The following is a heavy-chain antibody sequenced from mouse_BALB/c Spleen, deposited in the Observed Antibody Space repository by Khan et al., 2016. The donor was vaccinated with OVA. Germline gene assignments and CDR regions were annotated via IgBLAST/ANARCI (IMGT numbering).Heavy chain of an antibody. D-gene: IGHD2-4*01. CDR1: GYSFTSYW. CDR2: IYPGISDT. J-gene: IGHJ2*01. Sequence: VQLQQSGTVLARPGASVKMSCKASGYSFTSYWMHWVKQRPGQGLEWIGAIYPGISDTRYNQDFKGKAKLTAVTSASTAYMELSSLTNEDSAVYYCTRYYDSYYFDYWGPGTTLTVSS. V-gene: IGHV1-5*01. CDR3: TRYYDSYYFDY.